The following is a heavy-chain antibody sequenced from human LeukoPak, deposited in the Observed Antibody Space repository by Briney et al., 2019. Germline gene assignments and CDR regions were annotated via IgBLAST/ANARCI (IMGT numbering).Heavy chain of an antibody. CDR2: ISSSSSYI. Sequence: GGSLRLSCAASGFTFSSYSMNWVRQAPGKGLEGVSSISSSSSYIYYADSVKGRFTISRDNAKNSLYLQMNSLRAEDTAVYYCARGGVIAARPGYYYYYMDVWGKGTTVTVSS. V-gene: IGHV3-21*01. CDR1: GFTFSSYS. D-gene: IGHD6-6*01. CDR3: ARGGVIAARPGYYYYYMDV. J-gene: IGHJ6*03.